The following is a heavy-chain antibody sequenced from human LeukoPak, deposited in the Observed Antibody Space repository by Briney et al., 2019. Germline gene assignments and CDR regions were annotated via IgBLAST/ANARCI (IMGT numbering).Heavy chain of an antibody. CDR3: AKDPPRPYYDSSGYTSNYFDY. Sequence: GGSLRLSCAASGFTFSSYAMSWVRQAPGKGLEWVSAISGSGGSTYYADSVKGRFTISRDNSKNTLYLQMNSLRAEDTAVYYCAKDPPRPYYDSSGYTSNYFDYWGQGTLVTVSS. D-gene: IGHD3-22*01. CDR2: ISGSGGST. V-gene: IGHV3-23*01. J-gene: IGHJ4*02. CDR1: GFTFSSYA.